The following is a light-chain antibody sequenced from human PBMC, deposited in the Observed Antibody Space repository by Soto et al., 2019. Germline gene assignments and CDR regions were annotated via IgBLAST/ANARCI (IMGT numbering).Light chain of an antibody. CDR1: QSISSW. CDR3: QQYNSYWT. V-gene: IGKV1-5*01. J-gene: IGKJ1*01. Sequence: IQLTQSPSTLSASVGDRVTITCRASQSISSWLAWYQQKPGKAPKLLIYDASSLESGVPSRFSGSGSGTEFTITISSLQPEDFATYTCQQYNSYWTFGQGTKVDIK. CDR2: DAS.